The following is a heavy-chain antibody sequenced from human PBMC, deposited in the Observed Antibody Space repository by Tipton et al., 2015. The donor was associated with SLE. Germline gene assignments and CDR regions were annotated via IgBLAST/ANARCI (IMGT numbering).Heavy chain of an antibody. CDR2: IRNSGDTT. J-gene: IGHJ4*02. CDR1: GFTFSSYA. Sequence: SLRLSCAASGFTFSSYAMSWVRQAPGKGLEWVSSIRNSGDTTYYADSVTGRFTISRDNAKNTLYLQMNSLRAEDTAVYYCASPFDLGYWGQGTLVTVSS. D-gene: IGHD3-3*02. V-gene: IGHV3-23*01. CDR3: ASPFDLGY.